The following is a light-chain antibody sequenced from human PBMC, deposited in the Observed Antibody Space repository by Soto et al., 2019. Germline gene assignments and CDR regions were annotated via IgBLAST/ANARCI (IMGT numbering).Light chain of an antibody. CDR2: GAS. V-gene: IGKV3-20*01. CDR1: QSIYSSY. J-gene: IGKJ1*01. CDR3: QQYGRSPRT. Sequence: EIVLTQSPGTLSLSPGERATLSCRASQSIYSSYLAWYQQKPGQAPRLLIYGASSRATGIPDRFSVSVSGTDFTLTIRRLEPEDFAMYYCQQYGRSPRTFGQGTKVEIK.